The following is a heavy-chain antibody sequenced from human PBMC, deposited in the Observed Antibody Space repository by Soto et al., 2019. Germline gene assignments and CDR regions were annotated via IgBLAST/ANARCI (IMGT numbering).Heavy chain of an antibody. CDR3: AKGHYDHLWGRTDPQY. V-gene: IGHV3-23*01. CDR2: FSGAGGTT. J-gene: IGHJ4*02. D-gene: IGHD3-16*01. CDR1: GFTFSSYA. Sequence: QPGGSLRLSCAASGFTFSSYAMSWVRQAPGEGLEWVSTFSGAGGTTYHADFVKGRFTISRDTSKNTLYLQMNSLRVDDTAVYYCAKGHYDHLWGRTDPQYWGQGTLVTVSS.